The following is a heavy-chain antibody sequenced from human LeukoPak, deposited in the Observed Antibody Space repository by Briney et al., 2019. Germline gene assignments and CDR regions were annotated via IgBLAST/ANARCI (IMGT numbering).Heavy chain of an antibody. CDR2: IKQDGSEK. CDR1: GFTFSSYW. CDR3: ARTFPTVATPTEYFQH. V-gene: IGHV3-7*01. D-gene: IGHD4-17*01. J-gene: IGHJ1*01. Sequence: GGSLRLSCAASGFTFSSYWMRWVRQAPGKGLEWVANIKQDGSEKYYVDSVKGRFTISRDNAKNSLYLQMNSLRAEDTAVYYCARTFPTVATPTEYFQHWGQGTLVTVSS.